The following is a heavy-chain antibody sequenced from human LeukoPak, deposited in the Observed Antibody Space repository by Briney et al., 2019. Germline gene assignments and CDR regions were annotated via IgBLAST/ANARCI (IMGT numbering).Heavy chain of an antibody. V-gene: IGHV4-30-2*01. D-gene: IGHD4-17*01. J-gene: IGHJ3*02. CDR1: GGSISSGGYS. CDR2: IYHSGST. Sequence: SETLSLTYAVSGGSISSGGYSWSWIRQPPGKGLEWIGYIYHSGSTYYNPSLKSRVTISVDRSKNQFSLKLSSVTAADTAVYYCARSTVTQGGDAFDIWGQGTMVTVSS. CDR3: ARSTVTQGGDAFDI.